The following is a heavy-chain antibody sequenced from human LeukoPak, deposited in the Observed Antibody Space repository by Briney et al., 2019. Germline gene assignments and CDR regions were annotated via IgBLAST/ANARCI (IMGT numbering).Heavy chain of an antibody. J-gene: IGHJ4*02. CDR3: AREVYSSGSFDY. Sequence: GGSLRLPCSASGFTFSSYRRNWVRQAPGKGLEWVSSISSSSSYIYYADSVKGRFTISRDNAKNSLYLQMSSLRAEDTAVYYCAREVYSSGSFDYWGQGTLVTVSS. D-gene: IGHD3-22*01. CDR2: ISSSSSYI. V-gene: IGHV3-21*01. CDR1: GFTFSSYR.